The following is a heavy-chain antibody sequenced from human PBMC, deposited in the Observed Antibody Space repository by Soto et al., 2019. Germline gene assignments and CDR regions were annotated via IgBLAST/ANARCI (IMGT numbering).Heavy chain of an antibody. J-gene: IGHJ6*02. CDR2: ISGSGGST. D-gene: IGHD4-17*01. Sequence: EVQLLESGGGLVQPGGSLRLSCAASGFTFSSYAMSWVRQAPGKGLEWVSAISGSGGSTYYADSVKGRFTISRDNSKNTLYLQMNSLSAEDTAVYYCAKEIIDDYGDYENYYYYGMDVWGQGTTVTVS. CDR3: AKEIIDDYGDYENYYYYGMDV. V-gene: IGHV3-23*01. CDR1: GFTFSSYA.